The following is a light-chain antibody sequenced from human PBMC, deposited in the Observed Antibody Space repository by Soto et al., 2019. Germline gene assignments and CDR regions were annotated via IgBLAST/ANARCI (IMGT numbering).Light chain of an antibody. V-gene: IGKV3-11*01. J-gene: IGKJ2*01. CDR2: DAS. Sequence: EIVLTQSPATLSLSPGERATLSSRASQSCSSYLAWYQQKPGQAPRLLVYDASNRATGIPARFSGSGSGTDFTLTISSLEPEDVAVYYCQQRSNWPPYTFGQGTKLEIK. CDR1: QSCSSY. CDR3: QQRSNWPPYT.